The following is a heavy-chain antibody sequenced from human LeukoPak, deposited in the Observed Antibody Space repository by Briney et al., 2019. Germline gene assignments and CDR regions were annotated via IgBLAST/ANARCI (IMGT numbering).Heavy chain of an antibody. CDR1: AGSISSTSHH. D-gene: IGHD5-12*01. CDR2: LFSSRTT. Sequence: SETLSLTCTVSAGSISSTSHHWGWIRQSPGKGLEWIGSLFSSRTTYYNPSPDSRVTISVVTSKNQFSLQLNSVTAADTAVYYCVRHDGRGGATMGALDSWGQGSLVTVSS. J-gene: IGHJ4*02. V-gene: IGHV4-39*01. CDR3: VRHDGRGGATMGALDS.